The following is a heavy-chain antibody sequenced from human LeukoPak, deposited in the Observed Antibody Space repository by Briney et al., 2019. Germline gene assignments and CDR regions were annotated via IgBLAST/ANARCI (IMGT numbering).Heavy chain of an antibody. CDR2: IKEDGSEK. CDR1: GFTFTSYW. D-gene: IGHD2-21*01. J-gene: IGHJ4*02. CDR3: ARSSYYCFDY. V-gene: IGHV3-7*01. Sequence: GGSLRLSCAASGFTFTSYWMYWVRQAPGKGLEWVADIKEDGSEKYYVDSVKGRFTIARDNAKNSLYLQMNSLRAEDTAVYYCARSSYYCFDYWGQGTLVTVSS.